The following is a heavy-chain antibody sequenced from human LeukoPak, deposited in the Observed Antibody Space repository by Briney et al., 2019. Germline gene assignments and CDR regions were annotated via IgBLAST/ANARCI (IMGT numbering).Heavy chain of an antibody. Sequence: SETLSLTRTVSGGSISSYYWSWIRQPPGKGLEWIGYIYYGGSTNYNPSLKSRVTISVDTSKNQFSLKLSSVTAADTAVYYCARLSPHNYFDYWGQGTLVTVSS. J-gene: IGHJ4*02. V-gene: IGHV4-59*08. CDR3: ARLSPHNYFDY. CDR2: IYYGGST. CDR1: GGSISSYY.